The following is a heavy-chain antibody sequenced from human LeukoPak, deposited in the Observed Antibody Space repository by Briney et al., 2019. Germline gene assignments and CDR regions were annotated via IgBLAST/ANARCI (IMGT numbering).Heavy chain of an antibody. CDR3: AVSYYDFWSGYYYYYMDV. Sequence: GTSVKVSCKASGFTFTSSAVQWVRQARGQRLEWIGWIVVGSGNTNYAQKFQERVTITRDMSTSTAYMELSSLRSEDTAVYYCAVSYYDFWSGYYYYYMDVWGKGTTVTVSS. CDR1: GFTFTSSA. V-gene: IGHV1-58*01. J-gene: IGHJ6*03. D-gene: IGHD3-3*01. CDR2: IVVGSGNT.